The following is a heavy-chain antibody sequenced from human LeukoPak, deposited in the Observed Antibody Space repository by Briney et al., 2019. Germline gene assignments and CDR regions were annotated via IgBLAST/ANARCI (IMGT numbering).Heavy chain of an antibody. CDR3: TKHMIRGVSRWFDP. Sequence: GGSLRLSCVASRLTFSSYAMSWVRQAPGKGLEWVSSIGGNGGSRLYADSVKGRFTISRDNSKTTLFLQMNSLRAEDTAVYYCTKHMIRGVSRWFDPWGQGTLVTVSS. D-gene: IGHD3-10*01. J-gene: IGHJ5*02. CDR2: IGGNGGSR. CDR1: RLTFSSYA. V-gene: IGHV3-23*01.